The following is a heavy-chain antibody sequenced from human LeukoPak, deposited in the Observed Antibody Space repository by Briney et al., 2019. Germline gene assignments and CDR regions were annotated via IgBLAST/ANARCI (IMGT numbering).Heavy chain of an antibody. CDR1: GFTFSSYS. Sequence: GGSLRLSCAASGFTFSSYSMNWVRQAPGKGLEWVSSISSSSSYVYYADSVKGRFTISRDNAKNSLYLQMNSLRAEDTAVYYCARQPREWELLSLDYWGQGTLVTVSS. CDR2: ISSSSSYV. J-gene: IGHJ4*02. D-gene: IGHD1-26*01. V-gene: IGHV3-21*01. CDR3: ARQPREWELLSLDY.